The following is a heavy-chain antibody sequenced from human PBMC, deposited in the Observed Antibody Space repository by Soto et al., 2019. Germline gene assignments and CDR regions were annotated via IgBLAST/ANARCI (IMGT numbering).Heavy chain of an antibody. V-gene: IGHV4-39*01. Sequence: QLQLQESGPGLVNPSGTLSLTCTVSGGSINSSNYCWGWIRQPPGKGLEWIGNIYSSGNTYYNPPLKRRFTISIDTSKNKFSLKLNSVTAADTALYYCARAYLIYGDYLVDAFDIWGQGTMVTVSS. D-gene: IGHD4-17*01. CDR3: ARAYLIYGDYLVDAFDI. J-gene: IGHJ3*02. CDR2: IYSSGNT. CDR1: GGSINSSNYC.